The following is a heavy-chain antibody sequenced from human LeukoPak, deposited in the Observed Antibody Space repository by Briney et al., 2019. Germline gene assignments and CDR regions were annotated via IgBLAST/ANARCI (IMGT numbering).Heavy chain of an antibody. CDR2: ISTSSSYI. V-gene: IGHV3-21*04. D-gene: IGHD6-13*01. J-gene: IGHJ4*02. CDR3: ARDLMGIAYRGAFYY. CDR1: GFIFSSYS. Sequence: GGSLRLSCAASGFIFSSYSMNWVRQAPGKGLEWVSFISTSSSYIYYADSVKGRFTISRDNAKNSLYLQMNSLRAEDTAVYYCARDLMGIAYRGAFYYWGQGTLVTVSS.